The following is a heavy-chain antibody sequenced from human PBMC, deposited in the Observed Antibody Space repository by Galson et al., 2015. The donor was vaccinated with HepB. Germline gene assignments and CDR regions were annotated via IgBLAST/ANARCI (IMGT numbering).Heavy chain of an antibody. CDR1: GGSISSSSYY. CDR3: ASVGHYYDSSGYYLPFDY. CDR2: IYYSGST. D-gene: IGHD3-22*01. V-gene: IGHV4-39*01. Sequence: SETLSLTCTVSGGSISSSSYYWGWIRQPPGKGLEWIGSIYYSGSTYYNPSLKSRVTISVDTSKNQFSLKLSSVTAADTAVYYCASVGHYYDSSGYYLPFDYWGQGTLVTVSS. J-gene: IGHJ4*02.